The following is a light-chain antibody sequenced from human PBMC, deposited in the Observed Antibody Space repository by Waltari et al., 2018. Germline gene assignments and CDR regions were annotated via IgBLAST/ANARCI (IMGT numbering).Light chain of an antibody. CDR2: DAS. J-gene: IGKJ3*01. CDR3: QQYNNWPRV. Sequence: EIVMTQSPATLSVSPGERATLSCRASQSVSSNLVWYQQKPGQAPRLLIYDASTRATGIPARFSGSGSGTEFTLTISSPQSEDFAVYHFQQYNNWPRVFGPGTKVDIK. CDR1: QSVSSN. V-gene: IGKV3-15*01.